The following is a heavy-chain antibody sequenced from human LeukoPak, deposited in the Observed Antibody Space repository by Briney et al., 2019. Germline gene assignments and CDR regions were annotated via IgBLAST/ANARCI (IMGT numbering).Heavy chain of an antibody. V-gene: IGHV4-38-2*02. J-gene: IGHJ4*02. Sequence: SETLSLTCTVSGYSISSGYYWGWIRQPPGKGLEWIGTIYHSGSTYYNPSLKSRVTISVDTSKNQFSLKLSPVTAADTAVYYCAGNWNYGYDYWGQGTLVTVSS. CDR3: AGNWNYGYDY. CDR1: GYSISSGYY. CDR2: IYHSGST. D-gene: IGHD1-7*01.